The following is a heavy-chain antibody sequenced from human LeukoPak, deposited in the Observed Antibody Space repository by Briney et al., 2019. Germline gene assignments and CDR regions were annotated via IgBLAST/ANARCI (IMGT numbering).Heavy chain of an antibody. CDR1: GFTFRTSG. CDR2: ISGSGVST. CDR3: AKDRPYCSSTSCYYYMDV. Sequence: GGTLRLSCAASGFTFRTSGMSWVRQAPGKGLEWVSAISGSGVSTYYADSVKGRFTISRDNSKNTLYLQMNSLRAEDTAVYYCAKDRPYCSSTSCYYYMDVWGKGTTVTISS. J-gene: IGHJ6*03. V-gene: IGHV3-23*01. D-gene: IGHD2-2*01.